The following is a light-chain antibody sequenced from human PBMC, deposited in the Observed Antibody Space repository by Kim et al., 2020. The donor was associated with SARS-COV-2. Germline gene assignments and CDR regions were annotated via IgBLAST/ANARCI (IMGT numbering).Light chain of an antibody. CDR1: KLGDKY. CDR3: PAWDSSTEV. V-gene: IGLV3-1*01. CDR2: QDS. J-gene: IGLJ1*01. Sequence: SYELTQPPSVSVSPGQTASITCSGDKLGDKYACWYQQKPGQSPVLVIYQDSKRPSGIPERFSGSTSGNTATLTISGTQAMDEADYYCPAWDSSTEVFGT.